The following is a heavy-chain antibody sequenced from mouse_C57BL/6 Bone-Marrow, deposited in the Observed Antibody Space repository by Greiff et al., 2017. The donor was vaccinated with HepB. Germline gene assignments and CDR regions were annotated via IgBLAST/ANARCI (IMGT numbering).Heavy chain of an antibody. D-gene: IGHD2-10*02. Sequence: EVHLVESGGGLVQPGGSLKLSCAASGFTFSDYYMYWVRQTPEKRLEWVAYISNGGGSTYYPDTVKGRFTISRDNAKNTLYLQMSRLKSEDTAMYYCAREGLVCLAMDYWGQGTSVTVSS. CDR1: GFTFSDYY. J-gene: IGHJ4*01. CDR2: ISNGGGST. V-gene: IGHV5-12*01. CDR3: AREGLVCLAMDY.